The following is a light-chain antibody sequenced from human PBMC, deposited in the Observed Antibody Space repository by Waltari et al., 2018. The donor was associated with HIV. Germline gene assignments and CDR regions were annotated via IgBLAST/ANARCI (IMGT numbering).Light chain of an antibody. CDR3: QQNYSTPRT. CDR2: AAS. V-gene: IGKV1-39*01. J-gene: IGKJ1*01. CDR1: QSISSY. Sequence: EIKMTQSPSSLSASVRPRVTITCRPSQSISSYLDWYQHKPGTAPRPLIYAASSLQCGVPARFSGSGSGTDFTLTISSLQPEDVATYYCQQNYSTPRTFGQGTKVEIK.